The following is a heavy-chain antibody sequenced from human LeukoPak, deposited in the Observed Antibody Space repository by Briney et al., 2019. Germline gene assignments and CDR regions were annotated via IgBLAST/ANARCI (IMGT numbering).Heavy chain of an antibody. D-gene: IGHD3-3*01. V-gene: IGHV3-64*01. CDR1: GFTFSSYA. J-gene: IGHJ4*02. Sequence: GGSLRLSCAASGFTFSSYAMPWVRPAPGKGLEYVSAISSNGGSRYYANSVKGRFTISRDNSKNTLYLQMGSLRAEDMAVYYCARGVGYYDFWSGYHDYWGQGTLVTVSS. CDR2: ISSNGGSR. CDR3: ARGVGYYDFWSGYHDY.